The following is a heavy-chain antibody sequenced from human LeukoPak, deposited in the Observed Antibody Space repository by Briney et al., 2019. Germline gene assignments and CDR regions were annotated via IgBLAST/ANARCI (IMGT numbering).Heavy chain of an antibody. CDR2: INPNSGGT. V-gene: IGHV1-2*02. CDR1: GYTFTGYY. Sequence: ASVKVSCKASGYTFTGYYMHWVRQAPGQGLEWMGWINPNSGGTNYAQKFQVRVTMTRDTSISTAYMELSRLRYDDTAVYYCATLGFGEYIGGFDYWGQGTLVTVSS. J-gene: IGHJ4*02. D-gene: IGHD3-10*01. CDR3: ATLGFGEYIGGFDY.